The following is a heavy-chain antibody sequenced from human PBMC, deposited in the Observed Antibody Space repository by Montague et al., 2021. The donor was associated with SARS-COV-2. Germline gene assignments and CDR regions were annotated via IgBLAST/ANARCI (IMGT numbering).Heavy chain of an antibody. V-gene: IGHV4-39*01. D-gene: IGHD5-12*01. Sequence: SETLSLTCTVSGDSISTSQYYWGWIRQPPGKGLEWIGTIYYSGSTYYIPSLKSRVTISEDTSKNQFSLRLSSVTAADTAVYYCASLNIVARTDYYYGTDVWGRGTTVTVSS. CDR3: ASLNIVARTDYYYGTDV. CDR1: GDSISTSQYY. J-gene: IGHJ6*02. CDR2: IYYSGST.